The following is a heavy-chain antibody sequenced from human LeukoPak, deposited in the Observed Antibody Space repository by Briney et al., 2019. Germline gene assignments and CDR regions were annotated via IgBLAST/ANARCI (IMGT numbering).Heavy chain of an antibody. CDR2: FDPEDGET. Sequence: ASVKVSCKASGYTFTSYDINWVRQAPGKGLEWMGGFDPEDGETIYAQKFQGRVTMTEDTSTDTAYMELSSLRSEDTAVYYCATDSGTYSYGYTFDYWGQGTLVTVSS. CDR1: GYTFTSYD. CDR3: ATDSGTYSYGYTFDY. V-gene: IGHV1-24*01. J-gene: IGHJ4*02. D-gene: IGHD5-18*01.